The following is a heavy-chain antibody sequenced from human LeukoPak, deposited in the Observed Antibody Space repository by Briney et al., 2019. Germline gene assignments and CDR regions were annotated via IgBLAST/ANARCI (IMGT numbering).Heavy chain of an antibody. V-gene: IGHV3-7*01. CDR3: ARDLGYSSGPNY. CDR2: IKQDGSEK. CDR1: GFTFSRYW. Sequence: GGSLRLSCAASGFTFSRYWMSWVRQAPGKGLEWVANIKQDGSEKDYVDSVKGRFTISRGNAKNSLYLQMNSLRAEDTAVYYCARDLGYSSGPNYWGQGTRVTVSS. D-gene: IGHD6-19*01. J-gene: IGHJ4*02.